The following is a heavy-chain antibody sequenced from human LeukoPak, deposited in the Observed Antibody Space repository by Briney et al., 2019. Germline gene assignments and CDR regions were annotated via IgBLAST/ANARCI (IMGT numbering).Heavy chain of an antibody. Sequence: PSETLSLTCTVSGGSVSNYYWNWIRQVPGKGLEWIGFIYYSERATYNPPLKSRVTISINTSKNQFSLKLTSVTTADTAVYYCARDYYGSGSYFDYWGQGTLVTVSS. D-gene: IGHD3-10*01. CDR3: ARDYYGSGSYFDY. V-gene: IGHV4-59*02. CDR2: IYYSERA. J-gene: IGHJ4*02. CDR1: GGSVSNYY.